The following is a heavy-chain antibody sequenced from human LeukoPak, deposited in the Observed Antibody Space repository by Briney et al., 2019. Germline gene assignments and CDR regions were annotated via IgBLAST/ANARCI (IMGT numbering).Heavy chain of an antibody. CDR3: ARGRAEQQLFDAFDI. CDR2: IYSGGST. J-gene: IGHJ3*02. Sequence: GGSLRLSCAASGFTVSSNYMSWVRQAPGKGLEWVSVIYSGGSTYYADSVKGRFTISRDNSKNTLYLQMNSLRAEDTAVYYCARGRAEQQLFDAFDIWGQGTMVTVSS. CDR1: GFTVSSNY. V-gene: IGHV3-53*01. D-gene: IGHD6-13*01.